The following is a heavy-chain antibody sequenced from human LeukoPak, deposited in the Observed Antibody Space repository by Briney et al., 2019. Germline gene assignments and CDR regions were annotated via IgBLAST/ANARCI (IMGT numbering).Heavy chain of an antibody. Sequence: GGSLRLSCAASGFTFSSYWMSWVRQAPGKGLEWVANIKQDGSDKYYVDSVKGRFTISRDNAKNSLYLQMNSLRAEDTALYYCARRYCSSGSCYSPAFDYWGQGTLVTVSS. J-gene: IGHJ4*02. CDR1: GFTFSSYW. CDR3: ARRYCSSGSCYSPAFDY. V-gene: IGHV3-7*03. D-gene: IGHD2-15*01. CDR2: IKQDGSDK.